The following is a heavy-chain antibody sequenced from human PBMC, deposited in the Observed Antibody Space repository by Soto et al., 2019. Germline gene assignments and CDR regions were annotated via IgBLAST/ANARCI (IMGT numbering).Heavy chain of an antibody. V-gene: IGHV3-23*01. Sequence: VQLFASGGGSARPGGSLRLSCTASGFTFTSYGMGWVRQAPGKGLQWVSTIRGDGGQTHYTDSVKGRFSISRDNSKNTVYLQMDSLRAEDTAMYFCARDVGLDSDDFFAYWGQGTQVTVSP. CDR3: ARDVGLDSDDFFAY. J-gene: IGHJ4*02. CDR2: IRGDGGQT. D-gene: IGHD3-9*01. CDR1: GFTFTSYG.